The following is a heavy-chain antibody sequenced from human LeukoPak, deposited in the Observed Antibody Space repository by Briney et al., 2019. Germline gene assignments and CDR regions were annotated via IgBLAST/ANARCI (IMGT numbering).Heavy chain of an antibody. CDR3: ARAAAAAGGQYFDY. CDR1: GGSISTYC. J-gene: IGHJ4*02. D-gene: IGHD6-13*01. CDR2: IYTNENT. V-gene: IGHV4-4*07. Sequence: SETLSLTCTVSGGSISTYCWSWIRQPAGKGLEWIGRIYTNENTNYNPSLRSRITMSVDTSKTQFSLKLSSVTAADTAVYYCARAAAAAGGQYFDYWGQGTLVAVSS.